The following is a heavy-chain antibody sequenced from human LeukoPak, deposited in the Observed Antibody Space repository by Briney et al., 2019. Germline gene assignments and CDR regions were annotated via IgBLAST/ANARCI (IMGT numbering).Heavy chain of an antibody. J-gene: IGHJ4*02. CDR2: IYHSGST. Sequence: SETLSLTCAVSGGSISSSNWWSWVRQPPGRGLEWIGEIYHSGSTNYNPSLKSRVTISVDTSKNQFSLKLSSVTAADTAVYYCARQGVRGYDYPFDYWGQGTLVSVSS. D-gene: IGHD5-12*01. CDR1: GGSISSSNW. V-gene: IGHV4-4*02. CDR3: ARQGVRGYDYPFDY.